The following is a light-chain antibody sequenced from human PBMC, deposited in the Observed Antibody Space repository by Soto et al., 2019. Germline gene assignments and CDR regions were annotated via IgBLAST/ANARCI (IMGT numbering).Light chain of an antibody. V-gene: IGLV2-14*01. CDR2: DVS. CDR1: SSDVGGYNY. J-gene: IGLJ1*01. CDR3: SSYTSSSTYV. Sequence: QSALTQPASVSGSPGQSITISCPGTSSDVGGYNYVSWYQQHPGKAPKLMIYDVSNRPSGVSNRFSGSKSGNTASLTTSGLQAEDEADYYCSSYTSSSTYVFGTGT.